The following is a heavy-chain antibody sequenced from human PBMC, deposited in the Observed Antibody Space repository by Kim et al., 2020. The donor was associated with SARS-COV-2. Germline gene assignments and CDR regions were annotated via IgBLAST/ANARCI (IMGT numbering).Heavy chain of an antibody. CDR3: ARDQDAFDI. J-gene: IGHJ3*02. Sequence: STNSNPSLKSRVTISVDTSKNQFSLKLSSVTAADTAVYYCARDQDAFDIWGQGTMVTVSS. V-gene: IGHV4-59*01. CDR2: ST.